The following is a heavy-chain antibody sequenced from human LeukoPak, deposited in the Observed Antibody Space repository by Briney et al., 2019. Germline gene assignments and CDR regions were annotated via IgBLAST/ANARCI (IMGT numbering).Heavy chain of an antibody. D-gene: IGHD3/OR15-3a*01. V-gene: IGHV3-23*01. CDR3: AIDWDCNPFYLAY. Sequence: GGSLRLSCAASGFTFSSYAMTWVRQAPGKGLEWVSAINGGGDSTYYADSVKGRFIISRDFSKNTLYLQMNSLRAEDTAVYYCAIDWDCNPFYLAYWGQGALVTVSS. J-gene: IGHJ4*02. CDR1: GFTFSSYA. CDR2: INGGGDST.